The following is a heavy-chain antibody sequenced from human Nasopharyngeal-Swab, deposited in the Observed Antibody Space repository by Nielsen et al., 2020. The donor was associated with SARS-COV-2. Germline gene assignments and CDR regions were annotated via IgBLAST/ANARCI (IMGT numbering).Heavy chain of an antibody. Sequence: GESLKISCAASGFTFSSYSMNWVRQAPGKGLEWVSSISSSSSYIYYADSMKGRFTISRDNAKNSLYLQMNSLRAEDTAVYYCARGDGMDVWGQGTTVTVSS. CDR2: ISSSSSYI. J-gene: IGHJ6*02. V-gene: IGHV3-21*01. CDR1: GFTFSSYS. CDR3: ARGDGMDV.